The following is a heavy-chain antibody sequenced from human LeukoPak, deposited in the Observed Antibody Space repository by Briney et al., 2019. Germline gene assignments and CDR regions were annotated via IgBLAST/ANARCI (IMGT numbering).Heavy chain of an antibody. J-gene: IGHJ4*02. D-gene: IGHD3-22*01. CDR2: INSDGSST. CDR3: ARGARYYPVDY. V-gene: IGHV3-74*01. Sequence: GGSLRLSCAASGFTLSNYWMHWVRQAPGKGLVWVPRINSDGSSTSYADSVKGRLTISRDNAKNTLYLQMNSLRAEDTAVYYCARGARYYPVDYWGQGTLVTVSS. CDR1: GFTLSNYW.